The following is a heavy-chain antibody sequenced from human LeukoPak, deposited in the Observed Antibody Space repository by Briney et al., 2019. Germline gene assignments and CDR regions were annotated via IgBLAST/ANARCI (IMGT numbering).Heavy chain of an antibody. CDR3: ARDNSVGDNAWWFDP. D-gene: IGHD1-26*01. CDR1: GYTFTDYD. CDR2: INPNSGGT. V-gene: IGHV1-2*02. J-gene: IGHJ5*02. Sequence: ASVKVSCKTSGYTFTDYDITWVRQAPGQGLEWMGWINPNSGGTNYAQKFQGRVTMTRDTSISTAYMELSRLRSDDTAVYYCARDNSVGDNAWWFDPWGQGTLVTVSS.